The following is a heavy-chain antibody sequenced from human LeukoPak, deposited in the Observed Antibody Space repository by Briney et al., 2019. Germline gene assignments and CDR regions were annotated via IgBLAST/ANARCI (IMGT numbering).Heavy chain of an antibody. J-gene: IGHJ4*02. CDR2: IKQDGSEK. CDR3: AREALFYYGSGSYNG. D-gene: IGHD3-10*01. CDR1: GFTFSSYW. V-gene: IGHV3-7*01. Sequence: GGSLRLSCAASGFTFSSYWMSWVRQAPGKGLEWVANIKQDGSEKYYVDSVKGRFTISRDNAKNSLYLQMNSLRAEDTAVYYCAREALFYYGSGSYNGWGQGTLVTVSS.